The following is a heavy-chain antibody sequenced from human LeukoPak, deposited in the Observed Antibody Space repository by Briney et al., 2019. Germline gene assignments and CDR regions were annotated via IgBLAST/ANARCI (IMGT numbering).Heavy chain of an antibody. J-gene: IGHJ4*02. Sequence: QSGRSLRLSCAASGFTFSNHAMHWVRQAPGKGLEWVAGISYDGSNKYYADAVKGRFTISRDNSKNTLHLQMNSLRVEDTAVYYCAREGTTGTYWGQGTLVAVSS. CDR1: GFTFSNHA. V-gene: IGHV3-30-3*01. CDR2: ISYDGSNK. D-gene: IGHD1-1*01. CDR3: AREGTTGTY.